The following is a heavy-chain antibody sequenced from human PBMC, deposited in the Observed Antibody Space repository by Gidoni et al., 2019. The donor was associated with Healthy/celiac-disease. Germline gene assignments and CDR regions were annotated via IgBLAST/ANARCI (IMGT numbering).Heavy chain of an antibody. CDR3: TRDRDYGDYDPEGY. CDR2: IRSKAYGGTT. CDR1: GFTFGDYA. D-gene: IGHD4-17*01. V-gene: IGHV3-49*03. Sequence: VQLVESGGGLVQPGRSLRLSCPASGFTFGDYARSWFRQAPGKGLEWVCFIRSKAYGGTTEYAASVKGRFTISRDDSKSIAYLQMNSLKTEDTAVYYCTRDRDYGDYDPEGYWGQGTLVTVSS. J-gene: IGHJ4*02.